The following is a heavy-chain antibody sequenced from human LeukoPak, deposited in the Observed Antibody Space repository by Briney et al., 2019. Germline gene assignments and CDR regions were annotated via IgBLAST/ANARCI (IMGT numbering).Heavy chain of an antibody. CDR3: ATSGNWGYYYYGMDV. V-gene: IGHV4-59*01. CDR1: GGSISSYY. Sequence: SETLSLTCTVSGGSISSYYWSWIRQPPGKGLEWIGYIYYSGSTNYNPSLKSRVTISVDTSKNQLSLKLSSVTAADTAVYYCATSGNWGYYYYGMDVWGQGTTVTVSS. J-gene: IGHJ6*02. CDR2: IYYSGST. D-gene: IGHD7-27*01.